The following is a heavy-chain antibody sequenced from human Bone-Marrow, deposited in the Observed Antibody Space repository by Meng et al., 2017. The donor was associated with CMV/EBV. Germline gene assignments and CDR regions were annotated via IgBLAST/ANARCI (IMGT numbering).Heavy chain of an antibody. V-gene: IGHV1-18*01. CDR3: ARQNTVVTPFDY. D-gene: IGHD4-23*01. CDR2: ISTYNGNT. Sequence: ASVKVSCKGSGYTFTSYGISWVRQAPGQGLEWMGWISTYNGNTNYAQKLQGRVTMTTDTFTNTAYMELRSLRSDDTALYYCARQNTVVTPFDYWGQGTLVTVSS. CDR1: GYTFTSYG. J-gene: IGHJ4*02.